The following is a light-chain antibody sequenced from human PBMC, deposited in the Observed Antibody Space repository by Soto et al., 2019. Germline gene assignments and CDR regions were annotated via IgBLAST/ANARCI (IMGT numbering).Light chain of an antibody. J-gene: IGLJ7*01. Sequence: QSVLTQPASVSGSPGQSITISCTGTSSDVGGYNYVSWYQQHPGKAPKLMIYDVSNRPSGVSNRFSGSKSGNTASLTISGLQAEDEADYYCSSYTSSSTLLAVFGGGTKLTVL. CDR2: DVS. CDR1: SSDVGGYNY. CDR3: SSYTSSSTLLAV. V-gene: IGLV2-14*01.